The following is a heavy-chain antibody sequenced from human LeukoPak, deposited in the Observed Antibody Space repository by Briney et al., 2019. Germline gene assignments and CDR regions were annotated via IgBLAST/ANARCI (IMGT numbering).Heavy chain of an antibody. CDR2: ISANNGDT. V-gene: IGHV1-18*01. D-gene: IGHD3-16*01. Sequence: ASVTVSCKASGYTFTSYGIAWVRQAPGQGLQWMGWISANNGDTSYSQKLQGGVTMTTDTSTNTAYMELRSLTSDDTAVYYCARDPPGLTLGSPGDYWGQGTLVIVSP. J-gene: IGHJ4*02. CDR1: GYTFTSYG. CDR3: ARDPPGLTLGSPGDY.